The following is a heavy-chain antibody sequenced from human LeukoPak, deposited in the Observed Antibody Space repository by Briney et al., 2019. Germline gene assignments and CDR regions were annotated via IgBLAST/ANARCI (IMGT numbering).Heavy chain of an antibody. CDR1: GGSFSGYY. D-gene: IGHD6-19*01. Sequence: SETLSLTCAVYGGSFSGYYWSWIRQPPGKGLEWIGEINHSGSTNYNPSLKSRVTISVDASKNQFSLKLSSVTAADTAVYYCARGLDSSGWLDYWGQGTLVTVSS. V-gene: IGHV4-34*01. J-gene: IGHJ4*02. CDR2: INHSGST. CDR3: ARGLDSSGWLDY.